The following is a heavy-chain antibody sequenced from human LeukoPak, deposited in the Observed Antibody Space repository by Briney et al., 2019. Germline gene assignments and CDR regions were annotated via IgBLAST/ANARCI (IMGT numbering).Heavy chain of an antibody. CDR3: ARDGDSSGYYAAFDI. CDR2: ISSSSSII. Sequence: PGGSLRLSCAASGFTFSSYSMNWVRQAPGKGLEWLSYISSSSSIIYYADSVKGRFTISRDNAKNSLYLQMNSLRDGDTAVYYCARDGDSSGYYAAFDIWGQGTMVTVSS. CDR1: GFTFSSYS. J-gene: IGHJ3*02. V-gene: IGHV3-48*02. D-gene: IGHD3-22*01.